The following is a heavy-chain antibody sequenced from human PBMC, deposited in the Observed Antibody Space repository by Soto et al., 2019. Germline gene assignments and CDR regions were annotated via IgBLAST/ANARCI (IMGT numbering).Heavy chain of an antibody. V-gene: IGHV4-34*01. CDR3: ARGPDTKYYYDSSGYYDY. Sequence: SETLSLTCAVYGGSFSGYYWSWIRQPPGKGLEWIGEINHSGSTNYNPSLKSRVTISVDTSKNQFSLKLSSVTAADTAVYYCARGPDTKYYYDSSGYYDYWGQGTLVTVSS. D-gene: IGHD3-22*01. CDR1: GGSFSGYY. CDR2: INHSGST. J-gene: IGHJ4*02.